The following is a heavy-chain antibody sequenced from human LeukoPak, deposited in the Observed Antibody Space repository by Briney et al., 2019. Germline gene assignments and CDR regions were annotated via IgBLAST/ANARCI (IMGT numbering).Heavy chain of an antibody. V-gene: IGHV4-59*11. CDR1: GGSIGSLY. J-gene: IGHJ4*02. CDR3: ARGLTFGGFDY. CDR2: IQVSGIT. Sequence: SETLSLTCTVSGGSIGSLYWSWIRQTPGKGLEWIGYIQVSGITNYNPSLNGRVTISLETSKNQVSLKLSSVTAADTAVCYCARGLTFGGFDYWGQGTLVTVSS. D-gene: IGHD3-16*01.